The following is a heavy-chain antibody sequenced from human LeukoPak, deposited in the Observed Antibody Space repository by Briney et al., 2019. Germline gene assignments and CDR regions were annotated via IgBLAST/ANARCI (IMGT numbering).Heavy chain of an antibody. CDR3: VRDSPSGFFDL. J-gene: IGHJ2*01. Sequence: GGSLRLSCAASRFTFNNYWMHWVRQAPGKGLVWVSPINPDGTVTTYADSVKGRFTISRDNAKNTLYLQVNSLRAEDTAVYYCVRDSPSGFFDLWGRGTLVTVSS. D-gene: IGHD6-19*01. V-gene: IGHV3-74*01. CDR2: INPDGTVT. CDR1: RFTFNNYW.